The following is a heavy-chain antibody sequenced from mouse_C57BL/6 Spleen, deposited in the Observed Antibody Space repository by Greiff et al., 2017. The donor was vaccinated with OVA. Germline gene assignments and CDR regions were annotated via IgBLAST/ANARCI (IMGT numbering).Heavy chain of an antibody. V-gene: IGHV5-16*01. Sequence: EVKLMESEGGLVQPGRSMKLSCTASGFTFSDYYMAWVRQVPEKGLEWVANINYDGSSTYYLDSLKSRFIISRDNAKNILYLQMSSLKSEYTATYYCARENWDVGYFDYWGQGTTLTVSS. CDR3: ARENWDVGYFDY. CDR1: GFTFSDYY. J-gene: IGHJ2*01. CDR2: INYDGSST. D-gene: IGHD4-1*01.